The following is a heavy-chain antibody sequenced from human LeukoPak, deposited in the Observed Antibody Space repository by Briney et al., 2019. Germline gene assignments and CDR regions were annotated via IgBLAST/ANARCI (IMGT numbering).Heavy chain of an antibody. Sequence: SETLSLTCTVSGGSISSSSYYWGWIRQPPGKGLEWIGSIYYSGSTYYNPSLKSRVTISVDTSKNQFSLKLSSVTAADTAVYYCARDKRDSSSSFDYWGQGTLVTVSS. V-gene: IGHV4-39*02. CDR2: IYYSGST. CDR3: ARDKRDSSSSFDY. D-gene: IGHD6-6*01. J-gene: IGHJ4*02. CDR1: GGSISSSSYY.